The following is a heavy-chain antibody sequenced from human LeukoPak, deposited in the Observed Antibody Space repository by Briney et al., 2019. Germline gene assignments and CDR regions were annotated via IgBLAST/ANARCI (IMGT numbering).Heavy chain of an antibody. CDR3: ARSGTGSYWGYYYYYGMDV. D-gene: IGHD3-10*01. V-gene: IGHV4-39*01. CDR2: IYYSGST. Sequence: SETLSLTCTVSGGSISSSSYYWGWIRQPPGKGLEWIGSIYYSGSTYYNPSLKSRVTISVDTSKNQFSLKLSSVTAADTAVYYCARSGTGSYWGYYYYYGMDVWGQGTTVTVSS. J-gene: IGHJ6*02. CDR1: GGSISSSSYY.